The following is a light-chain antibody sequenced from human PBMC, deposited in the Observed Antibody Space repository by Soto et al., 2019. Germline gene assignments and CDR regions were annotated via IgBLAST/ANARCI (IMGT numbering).Light chain of an antibody. CDR1: QSVGSY. V-gene: IGKV3-11*01. CDR2: DAS. CDR3: QQRSNWPPLLT. Sequence: EPVLTQSPAILSLSPGERATLSCRASQSVGSYLAWYQQKPGQAPRLLIYDASTRATGIPARFSGSGSGTDFTLTISSLETEDFAVYYCQQRSNWPPLLTFGGGTKVDIK. J-gene: IGKJ4*01.